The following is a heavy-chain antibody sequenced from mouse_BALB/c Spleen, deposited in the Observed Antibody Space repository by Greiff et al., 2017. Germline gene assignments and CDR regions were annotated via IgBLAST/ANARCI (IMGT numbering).Heavy chain of an antibody. D-gene: IGHD1-1*01. Sequence: QVQLQQPGAELVMPGASVKMSCKASGYTFTDYWLHWVKQRPGQGLEWIGAIDTSDSYTSYNQKFKGKATLTVDESSSTAYMQLSSLTSEDSAVYYGAREGGYGSRDYYAMDYWGQGTSVTVSS. CDR1: GYTFTDYW. V-gene: IGHV1-69*01. CDR2: IDTSDSYT. J-gene: IGHJ4*01. CDR3: AREGGYGSRDYYAMDY.